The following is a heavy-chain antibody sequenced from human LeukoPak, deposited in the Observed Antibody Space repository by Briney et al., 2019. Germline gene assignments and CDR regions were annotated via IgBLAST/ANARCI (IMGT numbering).Heavy chain of an antibody. CDR3: ARDSGYTYGSHSWLDP. J-gene: IGHJ5*02. CDR1: GYTLTKYG. Sequence: ASVTVSCKASGYTLTKYGFSWVRPAPGQGVEWMGWISAYNGNTNSAQKFRDRVTMTTDTSTSTAYMELRSRRSDDTAVYYCARDSGYTYGSHSWLDPWGQGTLVTVSS. CDR2: ISAYNGNT. V-gene: IGHV1-18*01. D-gene: IGHD5-18*01.